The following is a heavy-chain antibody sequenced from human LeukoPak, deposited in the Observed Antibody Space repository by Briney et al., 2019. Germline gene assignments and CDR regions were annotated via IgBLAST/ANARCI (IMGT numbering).Heavy chain of an antibody. V-gene: IGHV4-34*01. Sequence: SETLSLTCGVYGGSFSGYYWSWIRQPPGKGLEWIGEINHSGSTNYNPSLKSRVTISLDTSKNQLSLKLSSVTAADTAVYYCARGTPHYYGSGTYYIGRFDPWGQGTLVTVSS. D-gene: IGHD3-10*01. J-gene: IGHJ5*02. CDR2: INHSGST. CDR1: GGSFSGYY. CDR3: ARGTPHYYGSGTYYIGRFDP.